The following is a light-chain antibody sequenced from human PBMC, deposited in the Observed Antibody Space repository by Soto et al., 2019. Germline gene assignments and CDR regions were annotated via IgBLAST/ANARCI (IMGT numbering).Light chain of an antibody. CDR1: QSVSSY. Sequence: EILFTQSPATLSFSPGGKATPSRRGSQSVSSYLAWYQQKPGQAPRLLIYDASNRATGIPARFSGSGSGTDFTLTISSLEPEDFAVYYCQQRSNWPPITFGQGTRLEIK. CDR2: DAS. J-gene: IGKJ5*01. CDR3: QQRSNWPPIT. V-gene: IGKV3-11*01.